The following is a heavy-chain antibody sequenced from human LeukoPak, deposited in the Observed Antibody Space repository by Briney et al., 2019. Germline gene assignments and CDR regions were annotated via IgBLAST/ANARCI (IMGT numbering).Heavy chain of an antibody. V-gene: IGHV1-2*02. Sequence: ASVKVSCKASGYTFTGYYMHWVRQAPGQGLEWMGWINPNSGGTNYAQKSQGRVTMTRDTSISTAYMELSRLRSDDTAVYYCARGNYYYDSSGYLWPSYFDYWGQGTLVTVSS. CDR3: ARGNYYYDSSGYLWPSYFDY. CDR2: INPNSGGT. J-gene: IGHJ4*02. D-gene: IGHD3-22*01. CDR1: GYTFTGYY.